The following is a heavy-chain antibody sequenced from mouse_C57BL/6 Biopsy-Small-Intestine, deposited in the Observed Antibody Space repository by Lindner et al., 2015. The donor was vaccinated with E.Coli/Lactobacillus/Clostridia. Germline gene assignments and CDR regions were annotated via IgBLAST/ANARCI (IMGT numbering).Heavy chain of an antibody. J-gene: IGHJ1*01. CDR3: VTGTVWFFDV. V-gene: IGHV14-2*01. Sequence: VQLQESGAELVKPGASVRLSCTASDFNIRNYYMHWLIQKTEQGLEWIGRIDPEDGETKYAPKFQDKATLTADTSSNTASLQLSSLTSEDTAVYYCVTGTVWFFDVWGPGTTVTVSS. D-gene: IGHD4-1*01. CDR1: DFNIRNYY. CDR2: IDPEDGET.